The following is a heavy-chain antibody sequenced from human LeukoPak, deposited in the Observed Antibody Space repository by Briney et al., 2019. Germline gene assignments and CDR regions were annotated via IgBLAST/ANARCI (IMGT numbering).Heavy chain of an antibody. CDR2: IYHSGNT. D-gene: IGHD4-23*01. CDR3: ARDNSVEDTAWWFDP. V-gene: IGHV4-4*02. Sequence: SGTLSLTRAVSGGSISNRNWWSWVRQPPGKGLEWIGEIYHSGNTNYNPSLNGRVTISVDKSQNQFSLKLSSVTAADTAVYYCARDNSVEDTAWWFDPWGQGTLVTVSS. J-gene: IGHJ5*02. CDR1: GGSISNRNW.